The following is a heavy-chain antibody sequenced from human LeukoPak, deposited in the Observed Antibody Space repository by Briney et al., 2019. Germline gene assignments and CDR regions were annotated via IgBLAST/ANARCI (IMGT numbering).Heavy chain of an antibody. J-gene: IGHJ6*03. V-gene: IGHV3-23*01. Sequence: GGSLRLSCVASGFTFSSYAMNWVRQAPGKGLEWLSLISDSPDITYYTDSVKGRFTISRSNSNNTVYLQMNNLRAEDTAVYYCARRARVRMVYFYYFMDIWGKGTTVTVSS. CDR2: ISDSPDIT. CDR1: GFTFSSYA. D-gene: IGHD2-8*01. CDR3: ARRARVRMVYFYYFMDI.